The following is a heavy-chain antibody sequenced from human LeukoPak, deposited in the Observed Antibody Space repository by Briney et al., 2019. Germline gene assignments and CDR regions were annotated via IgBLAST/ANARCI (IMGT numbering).Heavy chain of an antibody. CDR2: INSGGSAI. Sequence: PGGSLRLSCAASGFTFSSYGMSWVRQAPGKGLEWVSYINSGGSAIYYADSVKGRFAISRDNAKNSLYLQMNSLRADDTAVYYCARGGSYVHYWGQGTLVTVSS. D-gene: IGHD1-26*01. CDR3: ARGGSYVHY. CDR1: GFTFSSYG. V-gene: IGHV3-48*04. J-gene: IGHJ4*02.